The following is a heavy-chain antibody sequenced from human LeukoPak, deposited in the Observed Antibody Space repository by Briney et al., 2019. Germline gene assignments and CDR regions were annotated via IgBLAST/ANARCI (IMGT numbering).Heavy chain of an antibody. D-gene: IGHD3-10*01. CDR2: FDPEDGET. CDR3: ATVARYGSGSSYGMDV. Sequence: VASVKVSCKVSGYTHTELSMHWVRQAPGKGLEWMGGFDPEDGETIYAQKFQGTVTMTEHTSTDTAYMELSSLRSEDTAVYYCATVARYGSGSSYGMDVWGQGTTVTVSS. CDR1: GYTHTELS. J-gene: IGHJ6*02. V-gene: IGHV1-24*01.